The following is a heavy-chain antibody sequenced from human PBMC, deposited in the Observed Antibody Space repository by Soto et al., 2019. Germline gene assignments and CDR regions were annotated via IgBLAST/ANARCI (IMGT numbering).Heavy chain of an antibody. J-gene: IGHJ3*02. Sequence: GASVKLSCKASGYTFTRYDINWVRQATGQGLEWMGWMNPNSGNTGYAQKFQGRVTMTRNTSISTAYMELSSLRSEDTAVYYCARDYSGWQYGDAFERWGQGKTVTV. V-gene: IGHV1-8*01. CDR2: MNPNSGNT. CDR3: ARDYSGWQYGDAFER. D-gene: IGHD4-4*01. CDR1: GYTFTRYD.